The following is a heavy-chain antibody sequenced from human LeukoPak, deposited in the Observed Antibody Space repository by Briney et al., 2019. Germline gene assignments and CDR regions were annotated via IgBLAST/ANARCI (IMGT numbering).Heavy chain of an antibody. CDR2: IYSGGST. CDR1: GFTVSSNY. CDR3: ARTYYYDSSGYYGLDY. V-gene: IGHV3-53*01. D-gene: IGHD3-22*01. Sequence: PGGSLRLSCAASGFTVSSNYMSWVRQAPGKGLEWVSAIYSGGSTYYADSVKGRFTISRDNSKNTLYLQMNSLRAEDTAVYYCARTYYYDSSGYYGLDYWGQGTLVTVSS. J-gene: IGHJ4*02.